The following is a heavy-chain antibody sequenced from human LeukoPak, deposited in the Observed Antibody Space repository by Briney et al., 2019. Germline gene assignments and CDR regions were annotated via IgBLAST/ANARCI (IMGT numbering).Heavy chain of an antibody. Sequence: PGGSLRLSCVASGFPFSSYWMTWVRQAPGKGLEWVANIKQDGSKKSYVDSVKGRFTISRDNSKNTLYLQMNSLRAEDTAVYYCARDLVAARQNYFDYWGQGTLVTVSS. D-gene: IGHD6-6*01. CDR2: IKQDGSKK. CDR3: ARDLVAARQNYFDY. J-gene: IGHJ4*02. CDR1: GFPFSSYW. V-gene: IGHV3-7*01.